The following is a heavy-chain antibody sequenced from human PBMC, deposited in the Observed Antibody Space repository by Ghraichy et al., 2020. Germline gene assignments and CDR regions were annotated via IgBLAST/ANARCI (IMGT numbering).Heavy chain of an antibody. D-gene: IGHD3-10*01. J-gene: IGHJ4*02. CDR1: GGSISSYY. Sequence: SETLSLTCTVSGGSISSYYWSWIRQPPGKGLEWIGYIYYSGSTNYNPSLKSRVTISVDTSKNQFSLKLSSVTAADTAVYYCARSDGSGAHYFDYWGQGTLVTVSS. V-gene: IGHV4-59*01. CDR2: IYYSGST. CDR3: ARSDGSGAHYFDY.